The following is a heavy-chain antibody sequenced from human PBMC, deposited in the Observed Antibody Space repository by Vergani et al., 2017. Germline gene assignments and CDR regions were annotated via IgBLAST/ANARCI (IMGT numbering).Heavy chain of an antibody. J-gene: IGHJ5*01. CDR2: IKSDGSIT. D-gene: IGHD3-9*01. CDR1: GFSFRNAW. CDR3: ARARCIETCYMSNWLDS. V-gene: IGHV3-74*03. Sequence: EVQLVESGGGIVKPGGSLRLSCVASGFSFRNAWMNWVRRTPGKGLEWVGRIKSDGSITAYADSVKGRFTISRDNAQNTLYLQMNSLRVEDTGVYYCARARCIETCYMSNWLDSWGQGTLVTVSS.